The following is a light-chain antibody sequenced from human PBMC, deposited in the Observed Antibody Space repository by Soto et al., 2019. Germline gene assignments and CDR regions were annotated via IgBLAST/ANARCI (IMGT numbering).Light chain of an antibody. CDR2: DAS. J-gene: IGKJ4*01. CDR1: QDISNY. V-gene: IGKV1-33*01. Sequence: DIQMTPSPSSLSASVGDRVTITCQASQDISNYLNWYQQKPGKAPKLLIYDASNLETGVPSRFSGSGSGTDFTFTISSLQPEDIATYYCQQYDNLPITFGGGTKVEIK. CDR3: QQYDNLPIT.